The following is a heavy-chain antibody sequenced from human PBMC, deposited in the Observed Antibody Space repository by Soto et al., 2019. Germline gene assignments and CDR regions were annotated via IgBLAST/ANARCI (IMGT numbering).Heavy chain of an antibody. Sequence: GSLRLSCAASVFTFSSYAMSWVRQAPGKGLEWVSAISGSGCSTYYADSVKGRFTISRDNSKNTLYLQMNSLRAEDTAVYYCAKFGDFWSGYYTGIGMDVWGQGTTVTVSS. CDR2: ISGSGCST. V-gene: IGHV3-23*01. D-gene: IGHD3-3*01. CDR3: AKFGDFWSGYYTGIGMDV. J-gene: IGHJ6*02. CDR1: VFTFSSYA.